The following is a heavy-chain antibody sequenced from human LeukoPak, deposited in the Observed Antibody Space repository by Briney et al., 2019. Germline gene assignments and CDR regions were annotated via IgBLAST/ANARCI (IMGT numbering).Heavy chain of an antibody. D-gene: IGHD6-6*01. CDR1: GGSFSGYY. V-gene: IGHV4-34*01. Sequence: SETLSLTCAVYGGSFSGYYWSWIRQPPGKGLEWIGEINHSGSTNYNPSLKSRVTISVDTSRNQFSLKLSSVTAADTAVYYCARRSSSAIDYWGQGTLVTVSS. CDR3: ARRSSSAIDY. J-gene: IGHJ4*02. CDR2: INHSGST.